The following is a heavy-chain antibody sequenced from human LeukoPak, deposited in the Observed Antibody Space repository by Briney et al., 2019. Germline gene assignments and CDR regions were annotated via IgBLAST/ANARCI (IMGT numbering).Heavy chain of an antibody. Sequence: PGGSLRLSRAASGFTFSSYAMSWVRQAPGKGLEWVSAISGSGGSTYYADSVKGRFTISRDNSKNTLYLQMNSLRAEDTAVYYCAKDHSSGWYRDYWGQGTLVTVSP. CDR3: AKDHSSGWYRDY. V-gene: IGHV3-23*01. D-gene: IGHD6-19*01. CDR2: ISGSGGST. CDR1: GFTFSSYA. J-gene: IGHJ4*02.